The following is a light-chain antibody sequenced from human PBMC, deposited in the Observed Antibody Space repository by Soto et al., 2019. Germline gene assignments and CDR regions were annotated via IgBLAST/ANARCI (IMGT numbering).Light chain of an antibody. J-gene: IGKJ1*01. CDR1: QGVGSF. CDR3: QQYGSSQWT. CDR2: DAS. Sequence: EIVLTQSPATLSLSPGERAILSFRASQGVGSFLAWYQQKPGQAPRLLIYDASNRASGIPARFSGSGSGTDFTLTISRLEPEDFAVYYCQQYGSSQWTFGQGTKVDI. V-gene: IGKV3-11*01.